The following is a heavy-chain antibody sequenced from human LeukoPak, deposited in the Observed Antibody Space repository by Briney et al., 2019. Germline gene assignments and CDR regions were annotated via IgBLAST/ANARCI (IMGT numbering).Heavy chain of an antibody. Sequence: ASVKVSCKASGYTFTGYYMHWVRQAPGQGLEWMGWINPNSGGTNYAQKFQGRVTMTRDTSISTAYMELSRLRSDDTAVYYCARGRRFLEWLSSDQPPYFDYWGQGTLVTVSS. J-gene: IGHJ4*02. CDR1: GYTFTGYY. D-gene: IGHD3-3*01. CDR3: ARGRRFLEWLSSDQPPYFDY. CDR2: INPNSGGT. V-gene: IGHV1-2*02.